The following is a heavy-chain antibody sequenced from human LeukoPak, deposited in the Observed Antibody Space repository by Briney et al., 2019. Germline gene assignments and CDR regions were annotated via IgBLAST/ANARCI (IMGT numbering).Heavy chain of an antibody. CDR1: GGSISSSSYY. J-gene: IGHJ4*02. Sequence: PSETLSLTCTVSGGSISSSSYYWDWIRQPPGKGLEWLGSIYCSGTTYYNPSLKSRVTTSVDTPKNQFSLKLTSVTAADTAIYYCARHGGQYYSGSGSYYTTAFDSWGQGTLVTVSS. V-gene: IGHV4-39*01. CDR2: IYCSGTT. CDR3: ARHGGQYYSGSGSYYTTAFDS. D-gene: IGHD3-10*01.